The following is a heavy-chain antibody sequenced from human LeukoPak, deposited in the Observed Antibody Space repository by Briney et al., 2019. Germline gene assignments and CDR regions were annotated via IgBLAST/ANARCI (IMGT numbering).Heavy chain of an antibody. CDR2: IIPIFGTA. J-gene: IGHJ5*02. D-gene: IGHD6-6*01. CDR3: ASSPRGSIAARPWFDP. Sequence: SVKVSCKASGGTFRSYAISWVRQAPGQGLEWMGGIIPIFGTANYAQKFQGRVTITTDESTSTAYMELSSLRSEDTAVYYCASSPRGSIAARPWFDPWGQGTLVTVSS. V-gene: IGHV1-69*05. CDR1: GGTFRSYA.